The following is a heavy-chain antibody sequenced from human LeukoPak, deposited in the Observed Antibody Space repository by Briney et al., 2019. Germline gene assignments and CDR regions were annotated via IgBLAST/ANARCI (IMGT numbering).Heavy chain of an antibody. Sequence: KTSETLSLTCDVYGGSFSGYYWSWIRQPPGKGLEWIGEINHSGSTNYNPSLKSRVTISVDTSENQFSLKLSSVTAADTAVYYCARTDQAPTDNWFDPWGQGTLVTVSS. CDR3: ARTDQAPTDNWFDP. J-gene: IGHJ5*02. CDR1: GGSFSGYY. CDR2: INHSGST. V-gene: IGHV4-34*01. D-gene: IGHD6-6*01.